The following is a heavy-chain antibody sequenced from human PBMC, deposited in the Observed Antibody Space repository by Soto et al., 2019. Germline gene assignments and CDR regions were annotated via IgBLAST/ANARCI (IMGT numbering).Heavy chain of an antibody. CDR3: ARVRTVLLWFGELLYHLYYYYGMDV. J-gene: IGHJ6*02. Sequence: PSETLSLTYPVSGGSISSYYWSWIRQPAGKGLKWIGRIYTSGSTNYNPSLKSRVTMSVDTSKNQFSLKLSSVTAADTAVYYCARVRTVLLWFGELLYHLYYYYGMDVWGQGTTVTVAS. CDR1: GGSISSYY. V-gene: IGHV4-4*07. CDR2: IYTSGST. D-gene: IGHD3-10*01.